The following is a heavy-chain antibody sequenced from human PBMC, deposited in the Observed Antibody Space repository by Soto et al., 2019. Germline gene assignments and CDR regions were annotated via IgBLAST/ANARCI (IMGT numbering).Heavy chain of an antibody. CDR2: MNPNSANT. V-gene: IGHV1-8*01. D-gene: IGHD1-1*01. CDR3: ARAGTTTRMYSFDS. CDR1: GYSFTGYD. Sequence: ASVKVSCKASGYSFTGYDSSWVRQATGQGLEWMGWMNPNSANTGYAQKFQGRVTMTRNTSISTAYMELSSLRSEDTAVYYRARAGTTTRMYSFDSWGQGTLVTVSS. J-gene: IGHJ4*02.